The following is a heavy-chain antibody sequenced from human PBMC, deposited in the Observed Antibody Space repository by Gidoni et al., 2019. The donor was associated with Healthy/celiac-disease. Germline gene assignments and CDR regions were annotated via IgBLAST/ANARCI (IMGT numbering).Heavy chain of an antibody. J-gene: IGHJ3*02. CDR2: IIPIFGTA. CDR1: GGTFSSYA. V-gene: IGHV1-69*01. CDR3: ARGGSSSWYSAGDAFDI. Sequence: QVQLVQSGAEVTKPGSSVKVSCKASGGTFSSYAISWVRQAPGQGLEWMGGIIPIFGTANYAQKFQGRVTITADESTSTAYMELSSLRSEDTAVYYCARGGSSSWYSAGDAFDIWGQGTMVTVSS. D-gene: IGHD6-13*01.